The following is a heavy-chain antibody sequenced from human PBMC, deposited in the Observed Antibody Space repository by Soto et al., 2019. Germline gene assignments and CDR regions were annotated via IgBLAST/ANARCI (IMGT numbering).Heavy chain of an antibody. CDR1: GFSFSTYW. D-gene: IGHD4-4*01. J-gene: IGHJ4*02. Sequence: GGSLRLSCAASGFSFSTYWMSWVRQAPGKGLEWVANIKQDGSEKYYVDPVKGRFTISRDNAKNSLYMQMNSLRAEDTAVYYCARIYSNRCSGPFDSWGQGTLVTVSS. CDR2: IKQDGSEK. V-gene: IGHV3-7*01. CDR3: ARIYSNRCSGPFDS.